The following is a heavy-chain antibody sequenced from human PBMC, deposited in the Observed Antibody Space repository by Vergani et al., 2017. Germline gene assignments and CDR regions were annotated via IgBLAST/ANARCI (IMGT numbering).Heavy chain of an antibody. V-gene: IGHV3-53*01. CDR1: GFTVSSNY. D-gene: IGHD3-10*01. J-gene: IGHJ4*02. CDR3: ARIQKRYYYGSGSYYYFDY. Sequence: EVQLVESGGGLIQPGGSLRLSCAASGFTVSSNYMSWVRQAPGKGLEWVSVIYSGGSTYYADSVKGRFTISRDNAKNSLYLQMNSMRAEDTAVYYCARIQKRYYYGSGSYYYFDYWGQGTLVTVSA. CDR2: IYSGGST.